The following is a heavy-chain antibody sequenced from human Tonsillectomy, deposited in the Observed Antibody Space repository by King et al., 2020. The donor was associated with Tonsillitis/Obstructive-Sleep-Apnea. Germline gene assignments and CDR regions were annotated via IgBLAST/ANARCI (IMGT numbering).Heavy chain of an antibody. CDR1: GFSLSTSGMC. V-gene: IGHV2-70*01. CDR2: IDWDDDK. CDR3: ARTRRYVDWSVFDI. Sequence: TLKESGPALVKPTQTLTLTCTFSGFSLSTSGMCLSWIRQPPGKALEWLALIDWDDDKYYSTSLKTRLTISKDTSKNQVVLTMTNMDPVDTATYYCARTRRYVDWSVFDIWGQGTMVTVSS. D-gene: IGHD3-3*01. J-gene: IGHJ3*02.